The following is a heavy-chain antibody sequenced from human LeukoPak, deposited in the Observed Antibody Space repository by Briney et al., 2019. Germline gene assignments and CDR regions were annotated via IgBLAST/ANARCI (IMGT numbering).Heavy chain of an antibody. CDR2: ISSSSSYI. Sequence: GGSLRLSCAAPGFTFSSYSMNWVRQAPGKGLEWVSSISSSSSYIYYADSVKGRFTISRDNAKNSLYLQMNSLRAEDTAVYYCARTPRGGGYSGYDCWGQGTLVTVSS. D-gene: IGHD5-12*01. CDR3: ARTPRGGGYSGYDC. J-gene: IGHJ4*02. V-gene: IGHV3-21*01. CDR1: GFTFSSYS.